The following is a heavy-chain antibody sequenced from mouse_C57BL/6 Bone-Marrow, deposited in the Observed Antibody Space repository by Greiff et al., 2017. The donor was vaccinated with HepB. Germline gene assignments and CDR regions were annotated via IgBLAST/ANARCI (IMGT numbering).Heavy chain of an antibody. CDR1: GFSFNTYA. CDR3: VVHRYGSSYRYFDV. CDR2: IRSKSNNYAT. V-gene: IGHV10-1*01. J-gene: IGHJ1*03. Sequence: DAGGGLVQPKGSLKLSCAASGFSFNTYAMNWVRQAPGKGLEWVARIRSKSNNYATYYADSVKYRFTISRDDSESMLYLQMNNLKTEDTAMYYCVVHRYGSSYRYFDVWGTGTTVTVSS. D-gene: IGHD1-1*01.